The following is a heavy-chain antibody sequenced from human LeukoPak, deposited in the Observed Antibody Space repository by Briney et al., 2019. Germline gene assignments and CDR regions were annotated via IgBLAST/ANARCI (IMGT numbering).Heavy chain of an antibody. CDR2: ISGSGGST. D-gene: IGHD6-19*01. J-gene: IGHJ4*02. V-gene: IGHV3-23*01. CDR1: GFTFSSYA. CDR3: EKGAYYSSGWYY. Sequence: GGSLRLSCAASGFTFSSYAMSWVRQAPGKGLEWVSAISGSGGSTYYADSVKGRFTISRDNSKNTLYLQMKSLRAEDTAVYYCEKGAYYSSGWYYWGQGTLVTVSS.